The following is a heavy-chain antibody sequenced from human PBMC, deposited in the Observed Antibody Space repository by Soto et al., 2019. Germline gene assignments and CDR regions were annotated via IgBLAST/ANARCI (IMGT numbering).Heavy chain of an antibody. Sequence: GGSLRLSCAASGFTFSGYGMHWVRQAPGKGLEWVAVISYDGSNKYYADSVKGRFTISRDNSKNTLYLQMNSLRAEDTAVYYRAIYREVGARQPYLDYWGQGTLFTVSS. CDR2: ISYDGSNK. J-gene: IGHJ4*02. CDR1: GFTFSGYG. CDR3: AIYREVGARQPYLDY. D-gene: IGHD2-15*01. V-gene: IGHV3-30*03.